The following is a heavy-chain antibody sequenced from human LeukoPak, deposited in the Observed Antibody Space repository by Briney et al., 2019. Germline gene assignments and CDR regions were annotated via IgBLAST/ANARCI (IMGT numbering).Heavy chain of an antibody. Sequence: PGGSLRLSCAASGFTFNTYSMNWVRQAPGKGLEWISYISSSGSTIYHADSVKGRFTISRDNAKNSLYLQMNSLRAEDTAVYYCARENSGYARGDFDYWGQGTLVTVSS. CDR3: ARENSGYARGDFDY. J-gene: IGHJ4*02. V-gene: IGHV3-48*04. D-gene: IGHD5-12*01. CDR2: ISSSGSTI. CDR1: GFTFNTYS.